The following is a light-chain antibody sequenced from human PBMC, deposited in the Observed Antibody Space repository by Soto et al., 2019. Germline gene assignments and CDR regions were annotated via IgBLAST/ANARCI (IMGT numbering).Light chain of an antibody. CDR3: QQRSSWPFT. J-gene: IGKJ3*01. Sequence: EGVLTQSPATLSLSPGEGATLSCRASQSIGNYLAWYQQKPGQAPRLLIYATSNRATGIPARFSGSGSGTDLTLTISRLEPEDFAVYYCQQRSSWPFTFGPGTKVDIK. CDR1: QSIGNY. CDR2: ATS. V-gene: IGKV3-11*01.